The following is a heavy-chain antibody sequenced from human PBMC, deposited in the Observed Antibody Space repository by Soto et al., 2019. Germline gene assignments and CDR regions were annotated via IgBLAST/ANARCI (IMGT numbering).Heavy chain of an antibody. Sequence: GGSLRLSCAASGFTFSSYAMSWVRQAPGKGLEWVSAISGSGGSTYYADSVKGRFTISRDNSKNTLYLQMNSLRAEDTAVYYCAKTRTPYSSSSRGFDYWGQGTLVTVSS. V-gene: IGHV3-23*01. CDR1: GFTFSSYA. D-gene: IGHD6-13*01. J-gene: IGHJ4*02. CDR3: AKTRTPYSSSSRGFDY. CDR2: ISGSGGST.